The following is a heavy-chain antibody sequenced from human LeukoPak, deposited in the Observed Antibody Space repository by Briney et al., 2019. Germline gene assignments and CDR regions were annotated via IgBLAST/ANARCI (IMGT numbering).Heavy chain of an antibody. V-gene: IGHV3-23*01. CDR2: IDRSGDDT. CDR1: GFTFSRHA. J-gene: IGHJ4*02. Sequence: GGSLRLSCAASGFTFSRHAMSWVRQAPGRGLEWVSTIDRSGDDTYYRDSVKGRFTISRDNSKSTLYLQMYNLRAEDTAIYYCAKGGDELDYWGQGTLVTVSS. D-gene: IGHD7-27*01. CDR3: AKGGDELDY.